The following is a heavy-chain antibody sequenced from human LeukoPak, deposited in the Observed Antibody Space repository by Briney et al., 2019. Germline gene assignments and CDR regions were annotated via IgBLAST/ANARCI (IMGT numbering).Heavy chain of an antibody. CDR1: GFTFSSYE. J-gene: IGHJ5*02. CDR2: IKPDGSDK. Sequence: GGSLRLSCAASGFTFSSYEMNWVRQAPGKGLEWVANIKPDGSDKAYVDSVKGRFTISRDNTKNSLYLQMSSLRAEDTAVYYCARAMTWGQGTLVSVSS. V-gene: IGHV3-7*01. CDR3: ARAMT.